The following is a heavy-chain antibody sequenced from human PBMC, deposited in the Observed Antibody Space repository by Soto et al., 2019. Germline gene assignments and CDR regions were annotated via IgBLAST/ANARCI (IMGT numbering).Heavy chain of an antibody. CDR3: AIGDANGYCSGGSCYGYYFDY. Sequence: QVQLVQSGAEVKKPGASVKVSCKASGYTFTSYYMHWVRQAPGQGLEWMGIINPSGGSTSYEQKFKGRVTRTRDTSTSTVYMELSSLRSEDTAVYYCAIGDANGYCSGGSCYGYYFDYLVQGTLGTVST. CDR1: GYTFTSYY. J-gene: IGHJ4*02. V-gene: IGHV1-46*03. D-gene: IGHD2-15*01. CDR2: INPSGGST.